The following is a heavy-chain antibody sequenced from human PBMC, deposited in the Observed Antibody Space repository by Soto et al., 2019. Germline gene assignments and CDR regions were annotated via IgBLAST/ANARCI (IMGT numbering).Heavy chain of an antibody. CDR3: ARGGYSSTGTTFHYHGLDV. CDR1: GYNFTSHY. J-gene: IGHJ6*02. D-gene: IGHD3-22*01. CDR2: IYPRGGTT. Sequence: EASVKVSCKDSGYNFTSHYMHWVRPAPGQGLESMGIIYPRGGTTIYAQKFQGRVTMTRDTSTHTFYMELSSLRSEDTAMYYCARGGYSSTGTTFHYHGLDVWGQGTTVTVSS. V-gene: IGHV1-46*01.